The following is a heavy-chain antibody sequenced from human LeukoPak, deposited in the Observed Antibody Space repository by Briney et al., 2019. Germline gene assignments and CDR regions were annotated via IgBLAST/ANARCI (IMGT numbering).Heavy chain of an antibody. CDR3: AREVVVVVAANYYYYGMDV. V-gene: IGHV4-61*01. J-gene: IGHJ6*02. CDR2: IYYSGTT. D-gene: IGHD2-15*01. CDR1: GGSVSSGTYY. Sequence: SETLSLTCTVSGGSVSSGTYYWSWIRQPPGKGLEWIGYIYYSGTTNYNPSLKSRVTISVDTSKNQFSLKLSSVTAADTAVYYCAREVVVVVAANYYYYGMDVWGQGTTVTVSS.